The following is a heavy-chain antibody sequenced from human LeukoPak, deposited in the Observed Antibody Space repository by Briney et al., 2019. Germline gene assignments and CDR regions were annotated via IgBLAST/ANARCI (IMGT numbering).Heavy chain of an antibody. D-gene: IGHD3-9*01. CDR1: GGSFSGYY. V-gene: IGHV4-34*01. J-gene: IGHJ4*02. CDR2: INHSGST. CDR3: ARRKRYFDWLPFDY. Sequence: SETLSLTCAVYGGSFSGYYWSWIRQPPGKGLEWIGEINHSGSTNHNPSLKSRVTISVDTSKNQFSLKLSSVTAADTAVYYCARRKRYFDWLPFDYWGQGTLVTVSS.